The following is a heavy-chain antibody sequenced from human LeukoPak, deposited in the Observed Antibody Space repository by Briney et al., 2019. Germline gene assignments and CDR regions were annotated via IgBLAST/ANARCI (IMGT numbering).Heavy chain of an antibody. J-gene: IGHJ4*02. CDR3: ARKFRSGLDFDS. V-gene: IGHV3-69-1*02. CDR2: ISSSSYI. Sequence: GGSLRLSCAASRFTFSNYNMNWVRQAPGKGLEWVSSISSSSYIDYADSVKGRFTVSRDNAKNSLYLQMNSLRAEDTAIYYCARKFRSGLDFDSWGQGTLVTVSS. D-gene: IGHD3-3*01. CDR1: RFTFSNYN.